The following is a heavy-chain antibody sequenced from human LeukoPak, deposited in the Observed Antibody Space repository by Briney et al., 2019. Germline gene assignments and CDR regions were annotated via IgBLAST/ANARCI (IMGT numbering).Heavy chain of an antibody. CDR2: IYSGGST. V-gene: IGHV3-53*01. Sequence: GGSLRLSCAASGFTVSSNYMSWVRQAPGKGLEWVSLIYSGGSTYYADSVKGRFTISRDNSKNTLYLQVNSLRAEDTAVYYCAKGLTIFGVVTHFDYWGQGTLVTVSS. J-gene: IGHJ4*02. CDR1: GFTVSSNY. D-gene: IGHD3-3*01. CDR3: AKGLTIFGVVTHFDY.